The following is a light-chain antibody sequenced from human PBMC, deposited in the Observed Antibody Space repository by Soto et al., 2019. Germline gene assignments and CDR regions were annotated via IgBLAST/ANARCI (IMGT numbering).Light chain of an antibody. CDR1: QSISNS. CDR2: DAS. V-gene: IGKV1-39*01. CDR3: QQSYSTPIT. Sequence: DIEMTQSPSSLSASIGDRVTITCRASQSISNSLNWYQQKPGKAPKFLIYDASSLESGVPSRFSGSGSGTDFTLTISSLQPEDFASYYCQQSYSTPITFGQGTRLEI. J-gene: IGKJ5*01.